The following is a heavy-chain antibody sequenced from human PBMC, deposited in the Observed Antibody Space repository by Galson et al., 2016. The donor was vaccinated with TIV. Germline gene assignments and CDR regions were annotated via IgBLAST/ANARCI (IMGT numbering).Heavy chain of an antibody. J-gene: IGHJ4*02. CDR1: GGTFSTYT. CDR3: ARGDTGRHYEAYFDS. Sequence: VKVSCKASGGTFSTYTINWVRQAPGQGLQWLGRIIPVLGMTNYAQRLQGRVTITADRSTSAAYMELSSLRSDDTAVYYCARGDTGRHYEAYFDSWDQGTVVTVSS. D-gene: IGHD3-3*01. CDR2: IIPVLGMT. V-gene: IGHV1-69*02.